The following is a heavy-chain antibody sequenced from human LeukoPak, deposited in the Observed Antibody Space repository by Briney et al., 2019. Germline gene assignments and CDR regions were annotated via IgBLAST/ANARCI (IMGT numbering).Heavy chain of an antibody. CDR3: ARVKRGSGSYFDC. Sequence: HSGGSLRLSCAASGFTVSDHYMDWVPQAPGKGLEWVGRTRDKANSYTTEYAASVRGRFTISRDDSKNSLYLQMNSLKTEDTAVYYCARVKRGSGSYFDCWGQGTLVTVSS. CDR1: GFTVSDHY. CDR2: TRDKANSYTT. J-gene: IGHJ4*02. D-gene: IGHD3-22*01. V-gene: IGHV3-72*01.